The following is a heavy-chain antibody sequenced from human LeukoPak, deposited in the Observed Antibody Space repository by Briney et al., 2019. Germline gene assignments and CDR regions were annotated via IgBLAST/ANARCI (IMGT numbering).Heavy chain of an antibody. J-gene: IGHJ6*03. CDR3: ASSYSSSSFYYYYYMDV. D-gene: IGHD6-6*01. CDR2: IYHSGST. V-gene: IGHV4-38-2*01. Sequence: PSETLSLTCAVSGYSISSGYYWGWIRQPPGKGLEWIGSIYHSGSTYYNPSLKSRVTISVDTSKNQFSLKLSSVPAADTAVYYCASSYSSSSFYYYYYMDVWGKGTTVTVSS. CDR1: GYSISSGYY.